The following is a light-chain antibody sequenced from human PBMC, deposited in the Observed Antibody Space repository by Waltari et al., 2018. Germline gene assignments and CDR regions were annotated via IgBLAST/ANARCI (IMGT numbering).Light chain of an antibody. Sequence: IVMTQSPATLSVSPGERATLSCRASQSISTNLAWYQQKSGQAPRLLIHSASTRATGIPARFSGSGSGTEFTLTISSLQSEDSGVYYCQQYHNWPPWTFGQGTKVEIK. CDR2: SAS. V-gene: IGKV3-15*01. CDR1: QSISTN. CDR3: QQYHNWPPWT. J-gene: IGKJ1*01.